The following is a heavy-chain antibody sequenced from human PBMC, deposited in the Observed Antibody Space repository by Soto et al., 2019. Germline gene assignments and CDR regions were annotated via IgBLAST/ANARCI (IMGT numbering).Heavy chain of an antibody. CDR2: MNPNSGNT. CDR1: GHTFTSYD. CDR3: ARGRLQKNWFDP. D-gene: IGHD4-4*01. Sequence: QVQLVQSGAEVKKPGASVKVSCKDSGHTFTSYDITWVRQATGHGLEWMGWMNPNSGNTGYAQKFQGRVTMTRNTSISTAYMELSSLRSEDTAVYYCARGRLQKNWFDPWGQGTLVSASS. V-gene: IGHV1-8*01. J-gene: IGHJ5*02.